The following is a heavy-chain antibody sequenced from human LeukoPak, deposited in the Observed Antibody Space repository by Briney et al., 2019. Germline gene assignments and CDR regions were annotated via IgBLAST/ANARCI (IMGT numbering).Heavy chain of an antibody. D-gene: IGHD3-10*01. CDR2: ISQGSDNV. V-gene: IGHV3-9*01. CDR1: GFTFDDFV. J-gene: IGHJ3*02. Sequence: GGSLRLSCAVFGFTFDDFVMHWVRQAPGKGLEWVAGISQGSDNVEYADSVKGRFTISRDNARDSLYLQMNSLRAEDTALYHCARGYYGSGSYNALDIWGQGTMVTVSS. CDR3: ARGYYGSGSYNALDI.